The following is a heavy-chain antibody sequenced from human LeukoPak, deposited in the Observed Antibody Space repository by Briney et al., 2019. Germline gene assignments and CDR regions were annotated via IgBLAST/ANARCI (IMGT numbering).Heavy chain of an antibody. CDR1: GYSFSNYG. Sequence: GASVKVSCKTSGYSFSNYGIVWVRQAPGQGLEWMGGISAKNGNTKNSQKVQGRVTMTTDSSTNIAYLDLRSLRSDDTAVYCARASDISWPFENWGQGTLVTVSS. V-gene: IGHV1-18*01. CDR3: ARASDISWPFEN. CDR2: ISAKNGNT. J-gene: IGHJ4*02. D-gene: IGHD6-13*01.